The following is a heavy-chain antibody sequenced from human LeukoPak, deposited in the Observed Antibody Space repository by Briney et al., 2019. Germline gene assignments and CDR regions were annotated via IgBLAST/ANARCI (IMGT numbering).Heavy chain of an antibody. D-gene: IGHD5-24*01. V-gene: IGHV3-7*01. CDR2: IKQDGSEK. CDR3: AREDGDGYNFGAFDI. Sequence: GGSLRLSCAASGFTFSSHWMSWVRQAPGKGLEWVANIKQDGSEKYYVDSVKGRFTISRDNAKNSLYLQMNSLRAEDTAVYYCAREDGDGYNFGAFDIWGQGTMVTVSS. CDR1: GFTFSSHW. J-gene: IGHJ3*02.